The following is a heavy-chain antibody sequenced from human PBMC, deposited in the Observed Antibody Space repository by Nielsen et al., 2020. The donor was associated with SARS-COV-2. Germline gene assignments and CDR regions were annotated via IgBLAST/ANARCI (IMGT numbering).Heavy chain of an antibody. J-gene: IGHJ3*01. Sequence: SETLSLTYSVSGDSINSGGYYWSWIRQHPGKGLEWIGDIYHGGSTYYNPSLKSRLTLSTDTSKNQFSLTLTSVTAADTAIYFCARNSGSYRINDAFSVWGQGTVVTVSS. CDR2: IYHGGST. CDR3: ARNSGSYRINDAFSV. D-gene: IGHD1-26*01. CDR1: GDSINSGGYY. V-gene: IGHV4-31*03.